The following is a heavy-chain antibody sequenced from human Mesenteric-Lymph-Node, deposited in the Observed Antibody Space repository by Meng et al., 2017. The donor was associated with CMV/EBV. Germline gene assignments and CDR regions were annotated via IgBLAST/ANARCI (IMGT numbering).Heavy chain of an antibody. CDR2: ISSSSSYI. CDR3: ARDAPPTYYYGSGSYPNSENYFDY. V-gene: IGHV3-21*01. J-gene: IGHJ4*02. Sequence: KNWVRQAPGKGLEWVSSISSSSSYIYYADSVKGRFTISRDNAKNSLYLQMNSLRAEDTAVYYCARDAPPTYYYGSGSYPNSENYFDYWGQGTLVTVSS. D-gene: IGHD3-10*01.